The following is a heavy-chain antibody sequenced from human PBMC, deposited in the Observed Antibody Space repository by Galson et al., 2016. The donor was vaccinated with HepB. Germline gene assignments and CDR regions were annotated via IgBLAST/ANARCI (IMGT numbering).Heavy chain of an antibody. CDR2: IWTDGSNK. J-gene: IGHJ4*02. CDR3: AKSKGGVWSYYFDY. V-gene: IGHV3-33*06. CDR1: AFTFSNYG. Sequence: SCAASAFTFSNYGMHWVRQAPGKGLEWVAGIWTDGSNKYYGDSVKGRFTISRDNSKNTLYLQMNSLRAEDTAVYYCAKSKGGVWSYYFDYWGQGTLVTVSS. D-gene: IGHD6-19*01.